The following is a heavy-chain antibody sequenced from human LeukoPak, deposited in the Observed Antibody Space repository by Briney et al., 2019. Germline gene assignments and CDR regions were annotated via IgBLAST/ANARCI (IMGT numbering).Heavy chain of an antibody. CDR2: INAYNDNT. D-gene: IGHD2-15*01. J-gene: IGHJ3*02. CDR1: VYTFTSYG. Sequence: GASVKVSCKASVYTFTSYGFTWVRQAPGQGLEWMGWINAYNDNTNYAQKVQDRVTMTTDTSTSTAYMELRSLRSDDTAVYYCARVVLVAQEAFDIWGQGTMVTVSS. V-gene: IGHV1-18*01. CDR3: ARVVLVAQEAFDI.